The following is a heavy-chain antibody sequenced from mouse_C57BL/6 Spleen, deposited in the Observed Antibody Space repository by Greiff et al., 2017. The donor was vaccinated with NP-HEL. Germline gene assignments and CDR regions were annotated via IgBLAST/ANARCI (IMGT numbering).Heavy chain of an antibody. J-gene: IGHJ2*01. CDR3: ARGLYYYGSSDY. D-gene: IGHD1-1*01. CDR1: GYTFTSYW. CDR2: IDPSDSET. V-gene: IGHV1-52*01. Sequence: VQLQQPGAELVRPGSSVKLSCKASGYTFTSYWMHWVKQRPIQGLEWIGNIDPSDSETHYNQKFKDKATLTVDKSSSTAYMQLSSLTSEDSAVYYCARGLYYYGSSDYWGQGTTLTVSS.